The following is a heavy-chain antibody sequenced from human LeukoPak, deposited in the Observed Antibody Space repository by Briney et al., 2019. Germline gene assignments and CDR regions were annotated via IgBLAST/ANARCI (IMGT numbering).Heavy chain of an antibody. J-gene: IGHJ4*02. CDR3: ARDPGWYGIDY. D-gene: IGHD3-10*01. Sequence: GGSLSLSCAASGFTFSSYAMHWVRQAPGKGLEWVAVISYDGSNKYYADSVKGRFTISRDNAKNSLYLQMNSLRAEDTAVYYCARDPGWYGIDYWGQGTLVTVSS. CDR1: GFTFSSYA. CDR2: ISYDGSNK. V-gene: IGHV3-30*04.